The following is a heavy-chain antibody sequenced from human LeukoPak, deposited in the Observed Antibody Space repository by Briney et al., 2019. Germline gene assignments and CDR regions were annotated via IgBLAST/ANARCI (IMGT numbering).Heavy chain of an antibody. CDR2: ILPIFGSS. Sequence: SVKVSCKAFGGTFSISAISWVRQAPGQGLEWLGGILPIFGSSNYAQNFQGRVTITADESTSTAYMELSSLRSEDAAVYYCASVTTVTTKGHGAFDVWGQGTMVTVSS. J-gene: IGHJ3*01. CDR1: GGTFSISA. D-gene: IGHD4-17*01. V-gene: IGHV1-69*13. CDR3: ASVTTVTTKGHGAFDV.